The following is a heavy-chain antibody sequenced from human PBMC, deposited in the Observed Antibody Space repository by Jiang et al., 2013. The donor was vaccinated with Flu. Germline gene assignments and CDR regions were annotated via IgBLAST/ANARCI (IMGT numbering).Heavy chain of an antibody. D-gene: IGHD3-3*02. J-gene: IGHJ5*02. CDR1: GGSISSGNYY. Sequence: PGLVKPSQTLSLICSVSGGSISSGNYYWTWIRQHPGKGLEWIGYIYYSGSTFYNPSLKSRVTISVDTSKNQFSLKLSSVTAADTAVYYCAREVLVATGNWFDPWGQGTLVTVSS. V-gene: IGHV4-31*03. CDR3: AREVLVATGNWFDP. CDR2: IYYSGST.